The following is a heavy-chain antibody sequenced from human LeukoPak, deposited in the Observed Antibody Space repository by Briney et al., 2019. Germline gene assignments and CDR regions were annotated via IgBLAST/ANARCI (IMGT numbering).Heavy chain of an antibody. D-gene: IGHD2-21*02. CDR1: GFTFSSYW. CDR2: ISKTGDAT. Sequence: GGSLRLSCAASGFTFSSYWMHWVRQAPGKGLVWVSAISKTGDATWYPDSVKGRFTISRDKSKNILYLQMNSLRAEDTALYYCARDRDFPRDQLDYWGQGTLVTVSS. CDR3: ARDRDFPRDQLDY. V-gene: IGHV3-23*01. J-gene: IGHJ4*02.